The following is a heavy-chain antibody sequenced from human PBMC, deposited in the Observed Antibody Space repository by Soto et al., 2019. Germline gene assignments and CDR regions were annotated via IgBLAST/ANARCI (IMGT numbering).Heavy chain of an antibody. CDR1: GFTVTEIY. V-gene: IGHV3-66*01. Sequence: EVQLVESGGGLVQPGGSLRLSCVASGFTVTEIYMNWVRQAPGKGLEWVSVIYNEFTDYADSVRGRFSISTDSSKNALYLQMNSRRAEDSAVYYCVREPLYCSGGSCSIMGDAFDIWGQGTMVTVSS. D-gene: IGHD2-15*01. CDR3: VREPLYCSGGSCSIMGDAFDI. CDR2: IYNEFT. J-gene: IGHJ3*02.